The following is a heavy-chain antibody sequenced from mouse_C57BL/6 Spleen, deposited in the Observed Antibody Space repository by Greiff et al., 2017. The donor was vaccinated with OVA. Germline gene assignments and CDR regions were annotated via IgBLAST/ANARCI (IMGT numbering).Heavy chain of an antibody. CDR2: INPSSGYT. V-gene: IGHV1-4*01. J-gene: IGHJ2*01. CDR1: GYTFTSYT. D-gene: IGHD4-1*01. Sequence: QVQLKQSGAELARPGASVKMSCKASGYTFTSYTMHWVKQRPGQGLEWIGYINPSSGYTKYNQKFKDKATLTADKSSSTAYMQLSSLTSEDSAVYYCASWDVVDYWGQGTTLTVSS. CDR3: ASWDVVDY.